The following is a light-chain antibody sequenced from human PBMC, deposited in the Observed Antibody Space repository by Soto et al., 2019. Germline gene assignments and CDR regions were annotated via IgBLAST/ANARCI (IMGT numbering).Light chain of an antibody. CDR2: DAS. J-gene: IGKJ4*01. V-gene: IGKV3-11*01. CDR3: QQRSNWPLT. Sequence: EIVLTQSPATLSLSRGERATLSCRASQSVTSYLAWYQQKPGQAPRLLIYDASTRATGIPARFAGSGSGTDFTLTISSLEPEDFAVYYCQQRSNWPLTFGGGTKVDIK. CDR1: QSVTSY.